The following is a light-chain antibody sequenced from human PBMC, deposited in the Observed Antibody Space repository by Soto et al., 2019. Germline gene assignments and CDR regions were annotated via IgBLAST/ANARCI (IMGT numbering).Light chain of an antibody. CDR3: QQYNNWPPYT. V-gene: IGKV3-15*01. J-gene: IGKJ2*01. CDR2: GAS. Sequence: EIVMTQSPVTLSVSLGERVTLSCRASQSVNSNLVWYQQKPGQAPRLLIYGASTRATGIPARFSGSGSGTAFTLTISSLQYEDFAVYYCQQYNNWPPYTFGQGTTLEIK. CDR1: QSVNSN.